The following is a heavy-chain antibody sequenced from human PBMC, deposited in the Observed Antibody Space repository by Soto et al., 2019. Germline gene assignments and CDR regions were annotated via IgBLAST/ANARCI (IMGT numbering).Heavy chain of an antibody. CDR2: IYYSGST. CDR3: ARSTDSSGWRFDS. Sequence: WETLALTCTVPGACISVSACTWIRQPPGKGLEWIGYIYYSGSTNYNPSLKSRVAISVDTSKNQFSLNLSSVTAADTAVYYCARSTDSSGWRFDSWGQGTQVT. D-gene: IGHD6-19*01. V-gene: IGHV4-59*01. CDR1: GACISVSA. J-gene: IGHJ4*02.